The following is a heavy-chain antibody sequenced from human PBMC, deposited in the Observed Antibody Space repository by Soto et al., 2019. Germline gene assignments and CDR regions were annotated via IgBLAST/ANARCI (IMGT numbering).Heavy chain of an antibody. CDR2: ISYDGSNK. Sequence: GGSLRLSCAASGLTLSNYAMHWVRQAPGKGLEWVAIISYDGSNKYYADSVKGRFTISRDNSKNTLYLQVNSLRAEDTAVYYCARGQSTRGTAMAYGMDVWGQGTTVTVSS. D-gene: IGHD5-18*01. V-gene: IGHV3-30-3*01. J-gene: IGHJ6*02. CDR3: ARGQSTRGTAMAYGMDV. CDR1: GLTLSNYA.